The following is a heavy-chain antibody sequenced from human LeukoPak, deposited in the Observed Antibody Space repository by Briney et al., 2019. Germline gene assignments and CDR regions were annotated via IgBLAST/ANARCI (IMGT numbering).Heavy chain of an antibody. Sequence: GSSVKVSCKASGGTFSSYAISWVRQAPGQGLEWMGGIIPTFGTANYAQKFQGRVTITADVSTSTAYMELSSLRSEDTAVYYCARGFPNVNKYYDILTGYPYYFDYWGQGTLVTVSS. CDR2: IIPTFGTA. CDR3: ARGFPNVNKYYDILTGYPYYFDY. J-gene: IGHJ4*02. V-gene: IGHV1-69*01. CDR1: GGTFSSYA. D-gene: IGHD3-9*01.